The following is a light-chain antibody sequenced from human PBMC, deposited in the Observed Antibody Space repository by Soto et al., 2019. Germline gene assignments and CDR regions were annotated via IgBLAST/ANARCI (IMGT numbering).Light chain of an antibody. V-gene: IGKV3-20*01. CDR1: QCISSRN. Sequence: LTQSLVSLSFPQGASATLPGRASQCISSRNLSWYQQRPGQNPRLLIYEASTRSTGMPDSFSGSGSGTDFTLTIIQVEPEDFAVYFCKQQASSPITFGQGTRLEIK. CDR3: KQQASSPIT. CDR2: EAS. J-gene: IGKJ5*01.